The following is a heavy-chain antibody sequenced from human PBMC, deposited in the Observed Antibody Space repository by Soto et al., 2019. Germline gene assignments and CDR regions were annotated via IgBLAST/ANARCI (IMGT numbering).Heavy chain of an antibody. J-gene: IGHJ6*02. CDR3: ARDSHFYYYGMDV. CDR1: GYTFTSYG. CDR2: ISAYNGNT. Sequence: ASVKVSCKASGYTFTSYGISWVRQAPGQGLEWMGWISAYNGNTNCAQKLQGRVTMTTDTSTSTAYMELSSLRSEDTAVYYCARDSHFYYYGMDVWGQGTTVTVSS. V-gene: IGHV1-18*01.